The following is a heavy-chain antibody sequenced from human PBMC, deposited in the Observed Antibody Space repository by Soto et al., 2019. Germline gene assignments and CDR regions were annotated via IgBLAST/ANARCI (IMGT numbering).Heavy chain of an antibody. J-gene: IGHJ6*02. Sequence: EVQLLESGGGLVQPGWSLRLSCAASGFTFSSYAMSWVRQAPGKGLEWVSAIRFSGGSTYDADSVKGRFTISRDNSKNPLDVQMHSLRAEDTAVASCAKVKGTAGLYYDYGMDVWGQGTTVTVSS. V-gene: IGHV3-23*01. CDR3: AKVKGTAGLYYDYGMDV. D-gene: IGHD6-13*01. CDR2: IRFSGGST. CDR1: GFTFSSYA.